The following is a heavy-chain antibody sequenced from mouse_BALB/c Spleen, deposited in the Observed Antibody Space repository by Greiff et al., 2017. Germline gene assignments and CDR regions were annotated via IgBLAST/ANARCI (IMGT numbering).Heavy chain of an antibody. CDR2: ISSGSSTI. V-gene: IGHV5-17*02. D-gene: IGHD2-1*01. CDR1: GFTFSSFG. CDR3: ASSRGNFGY. Sequence: EVQLVESGGGLVQPGGSRKLSCAASGFTFSSFGLHWVRQAPEKGLECVAYISSGSSTIYYAATVKGRFTISRDNPKNTLFLQMTSLRSENTAMYYCASSRGNFGYWGQGTLVTVSA. J-gene: IGHJ3*01.